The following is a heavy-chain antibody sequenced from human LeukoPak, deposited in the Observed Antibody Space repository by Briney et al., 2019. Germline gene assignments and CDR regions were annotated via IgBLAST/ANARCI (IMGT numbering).Heavy chain of an antibody. CDR2: IYYSGST. J-gene: IGHJ4*02. Sequence: SETLSLTCTVSGGSISSHYWSWIRQPPGKGLEWIGYIYYSGSTNYNPSLKSRVTISVDTSKNQFSLKLNSVTAADTAVYYCARFVEMATMVFDYWGQGTLVTVSS. CDR3: ARFVEMATMVFDY. D-gene: IGHD5-24*01. V-gene: IGHV4-59*11. CDR1: GGSISSHY.